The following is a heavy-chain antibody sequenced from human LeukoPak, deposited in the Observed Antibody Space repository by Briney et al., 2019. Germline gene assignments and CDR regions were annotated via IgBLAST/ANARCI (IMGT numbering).Heavy chain of an antibody. D-gene: IGHD2-15*01. CDR3: AKDPHAANFRYYFEY. Sequence: PGGSLRLSCAASEFSFGSYGMHWVRQAPGKGLEWVAVISYDGVTKYYTDSVKGRFTISRDNSKNTLYLQMSSLRAEDTAFYYCAKDPHAANFRYYFEYWGQGTPLTVSS. J-gene: IGHJ4*02. V-gene: IGHV3-30*18. CDR2: ISYDGVTK. CDR1: EFSFGSYG.